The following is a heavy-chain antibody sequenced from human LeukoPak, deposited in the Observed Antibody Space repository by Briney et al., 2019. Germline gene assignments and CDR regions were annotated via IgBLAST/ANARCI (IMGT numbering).Heavy chain of an antibody. CDR3: ARDALL. Sequence: GGSLRLSCAASGFTFSNYWMHWVRQAPGKGLVWVSRINSDGINTSYADSVKGRFTISRDNSKNTLYLQMGSLRAEDMAVYYCARDALLWGQGTMVTVSS. V-gene: IGHV3-74*01. CDR2: INSDGINT. J-gene: IGHJ3*01. CDR1: GFTFSNYW.